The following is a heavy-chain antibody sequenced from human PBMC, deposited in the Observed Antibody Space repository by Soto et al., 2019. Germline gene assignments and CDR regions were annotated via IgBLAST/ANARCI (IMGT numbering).Heavy chain of an antibody. Sequence: QLQLQESGPGLVKPSETLSLTCTVSGGSISSSSYYWGWIRQPPGKGLEWIGSIYYSGSTYYNPSLKSRVTISVDTSKNQFTLKLSSVTAADTAVYYCARITSRAQYAGDYYYYYGMDVWGKGTTVTVSS. CDR2: IYYSGST. V-gene: IGHV4-39*01. J-gene: IGHJ6*04. CDR1: GGSISSSSYY. CDR3: ARITSRAQYAGDYYYYYGMDV. D-gene: IGHD3-16*01.